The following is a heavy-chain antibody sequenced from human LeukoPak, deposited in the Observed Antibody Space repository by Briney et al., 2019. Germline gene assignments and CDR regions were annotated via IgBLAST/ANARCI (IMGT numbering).Heavy chain of an antibody. CDR3: AELGITMIGGV. V-gene: IGHV3-48*03. Sequence: AGSLRLSCAASGFTFSSYEMNWVRQAPGKGLEWVSYISSSGSTKYYADSVKGRFTISRDNAKNSLYLQMNSLRGEDTAVYYCAELGITMIGGVWGKGTTVTISS. J-gene: IGHJ6*04. D-gene: IGHD3-10*02. CDR2: ISSSGSTK. CDR1: GFTFSSYE.